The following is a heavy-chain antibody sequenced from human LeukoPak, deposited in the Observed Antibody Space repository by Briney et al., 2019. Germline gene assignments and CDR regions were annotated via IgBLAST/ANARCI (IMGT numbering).Heavy chain of an antibody. J-gene: IGHJ4*02. CDR2: IYYSGST. Sequence: SETLFLTCTVSGGSISGYYWSWIRQPPGKGPEWIGYIYYSGSTNYNASLKSRRTIIVSASKNQFSLKMNSVTAADTAVYYCARLASSGWSHCDYWGQGTLVTVSS. V-gene: IGHV4-59*08. CDR1: GGSISGYY. D-gene: IGHD6-19*01. CDR3: ARLASSGWSHCDY.